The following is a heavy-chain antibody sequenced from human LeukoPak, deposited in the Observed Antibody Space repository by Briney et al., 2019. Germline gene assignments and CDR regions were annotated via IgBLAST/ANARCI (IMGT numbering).Heavy chain of an antibody. CDR1: GFTFSSYW. V-gene: IGHV3-74*01. D-gene: IGHD1-26*01. CDR2: INSDGSST. CDR3: ARVSTYSAIDY. Sequence: GGSLRLSCAASGFTFSSYWMHWVRQGPGKGLVWVSRINSDGSSTSYADSVKGRFTISRDNAKNTLYLQMNSLRAEDTAVYYCARVSTYSAIDYWGQGTRVTVSS. J-gene: IGHJ4*02.